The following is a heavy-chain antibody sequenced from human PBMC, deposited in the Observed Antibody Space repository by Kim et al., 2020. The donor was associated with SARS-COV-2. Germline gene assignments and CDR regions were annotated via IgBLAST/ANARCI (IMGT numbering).Heavy chain of an antibody. J-gene: IGHJ3*02. CDR3: ARDLSPLLSSTSCYCYAFDI. CDR2: TYYRSKWYN. CDR1: GDSVSSNSAA. Sequence: SQTLSLTCAISGDSVSSNSAAWNWIRQSPSRGLEWLGRTYYRSKWYNDYAVSVKSRITINPDTSKNQFSLQLNSVTPEDTAVYYCARDLSPLLSSTSCYCYAFDIWGQGTMVTVSS. D-gene: IGHD2-2*01. V-gene: IGHV6-1*01.